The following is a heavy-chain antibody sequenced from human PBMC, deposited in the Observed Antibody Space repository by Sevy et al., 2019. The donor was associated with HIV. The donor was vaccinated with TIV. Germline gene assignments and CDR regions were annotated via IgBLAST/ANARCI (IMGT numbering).Heavy chain of an antibody. V-gene: IGHV4-34*01. D-gene: IGHD2-2*01. Sequence: SETLSLTCAVYGGSFSGYYWSWIRQPPGNGLEWIGEINHSGSTNYNPSLKSRVTISVDTSKNPFSLKLSSVTAADTAVYYCERHCSNTSCSHAFDIWGQGTMVTVSS. J-gene: IGHJ3*02. CDR1: GGSFSGYY. CDR3: ERHCSNTSCSHAFDI. CDR2: INHSGST.